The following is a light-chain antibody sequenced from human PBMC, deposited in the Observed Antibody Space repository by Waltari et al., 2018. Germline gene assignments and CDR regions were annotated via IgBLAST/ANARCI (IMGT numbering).Light chain of an antibody. CDR3: QQYSNWPPEVT. CDR1: QSVSSN. Sequence: EIVMTQSPATLSVPTGESATLSCRASQSVSSNLAWYQQKPGQAPRLLIYDASSRATGIPARFSGSGSGTEFTLTISSLQSEDSALYYCQQYSNWPPEVTFGPGTKVDIK. V-gene: IGKV3-15*01. J-gene: IGKJ3*01. CDR2: DAS.